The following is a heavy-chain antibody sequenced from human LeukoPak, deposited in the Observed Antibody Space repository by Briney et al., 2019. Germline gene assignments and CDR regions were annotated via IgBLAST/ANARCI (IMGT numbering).Heavy chain of an antibody. CDR2: IYYSGST. CDR1: GGSISSYY. J-gene: IGHJ4*02. CDR3: ARLQGYNRHLDY. Sequence: SETLSLTCTVSGGSISSYYWSWIRQPPGKGLEWIGYIYYSGSTNYNPSLKSRVTISVDTSKNQFSLELSSVTAADTAVYYCARLQGYNRHLDYWGQGTLVTVSS. V-gene: IGHV4-59*08. D-gene: IGHD1-14*01.